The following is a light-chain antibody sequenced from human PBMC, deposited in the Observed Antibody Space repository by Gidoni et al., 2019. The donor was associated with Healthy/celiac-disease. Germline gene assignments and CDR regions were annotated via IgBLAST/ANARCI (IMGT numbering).Light chain of an antibody. V-gene: IGKV1-39*01. CDR3: QQSYSTPWT. CDR1: QSISSY. CDR2: AAS. Sequence: DLQMTQSPSSLSASLADRVTITSRASQSISSYLNWYQQKPGKAPKLLIYAASSLQSGVPPRFSGSGSGTDFTLTISRLQPEDVATYYCQQSYSTPWTFGQGTKVEIK. J-gene: IGKJ1*01.